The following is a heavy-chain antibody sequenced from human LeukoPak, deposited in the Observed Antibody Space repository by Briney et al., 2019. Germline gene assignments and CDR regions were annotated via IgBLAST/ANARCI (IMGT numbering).Heavy chain of an antibody. CDR1: GFAFGDYA. J-gene: IGHJ5*02. CDR2: IRSKAYGGTT. V-gene: IGHV3-49*03. D-gene: IGHD2-15*01. CDR3: TRDHIVVVVAATPRWYDP. Sequence: SEGSLRLSCTASGFAFGDYAMSWFRQAPGKGLEWVGFIRSKAYGGTTEYAASVKGRFTISRDDSKSIAYLQMNSLKTEDTAVYYCTRDHIVVVVAATPRWYDPWGQGTLVTVSS.